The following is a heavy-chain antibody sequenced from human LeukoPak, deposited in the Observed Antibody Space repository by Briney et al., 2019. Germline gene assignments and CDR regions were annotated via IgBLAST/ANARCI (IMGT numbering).Heavy chain of an antibody. CDR2: INPSGGST. CDR3: ARGMVATRGYFDY. J-gene: IGHJ4*02. V-gene: IGHV1-46*01. CDR1: GYTFTSYY. Sequence: ASVKVSCKASGYTFTSYYMHWVRQAPGQGLEWMGIINPSGGSTSYAQKFQGRVTITRDTSASTAYMELSSLRSEDTAVYYCARGMVATRGYFDYWGQGTLVTVSS. D-gene: IGHD5-12*01.